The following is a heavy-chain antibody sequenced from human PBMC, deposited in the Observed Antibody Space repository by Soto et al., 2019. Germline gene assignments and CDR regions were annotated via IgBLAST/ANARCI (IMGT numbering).Heavy chain of an antibody. V-gene: IGHV3-21*01. CDR1: GFTFSSYS. CDR3: ARGTHDPPDY. J-gene: IGHJ4*02. D-gene: IGHD3-3*01. Sequence: PGGSLRLSCAASGFTFSSYSMNWVRQAPGKGLEWVSSISSSSSYIYYADSVKGRFTIPRDNAKNSLYLQMNSLRAEDTVVYYCARGTHDPPDYWGQGTLVTVSS. CDR2: ISSSSSYI.